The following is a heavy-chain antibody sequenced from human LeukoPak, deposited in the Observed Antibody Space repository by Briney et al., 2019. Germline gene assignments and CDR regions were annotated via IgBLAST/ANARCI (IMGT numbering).Heavy chain of an antibody. CDR1: GYTFTSNY. J-gene: IGHJ6*03. V-gene: IGHV1-46*01. CDR3: ARGPRITMVRGGQWYYYMDV. Sequence: ASVKVSCKASGYTFTSNYIHWVRQAPGQGLEWMGLINPSGGSTNYAQKFQGTVTMTRDTYTSTVYMELSSLRSEDTAVYYCARGPRITMVRGGQWYYYMDVWGKGTTVTISS. CDR2: INPSGGST. D-gene: IGHD3-10*01.